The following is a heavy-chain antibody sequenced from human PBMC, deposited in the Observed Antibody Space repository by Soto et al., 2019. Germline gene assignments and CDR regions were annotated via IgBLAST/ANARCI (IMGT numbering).Heavy chain of an antibody. CDR3: ARDPSHSGSYPYFDY. V-gene: IGHV1-3*01. CDR1: GYTFTSYA. Sequence: ASVKVSCKASGYTFTSYAMHWVRQAPGQRLEWMGRINAGNGNTKYSQKFQGRVTITRDTSASTAYMELSSLRSEDTAVYYCARDPSHSGSYPYFDYWGQGTLVTVSS. D-gene: IGHD1-26*01. CDR2: INAGNGNT. J-gene: IGHJ4*02.